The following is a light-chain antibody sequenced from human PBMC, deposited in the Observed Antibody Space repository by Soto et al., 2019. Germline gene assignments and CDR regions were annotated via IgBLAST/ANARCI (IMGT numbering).Light chain of an antibody. J-gene: IGKJ3*01. Sequence: DIVMTQTPLSLPVTLGQPASISCRSSRSLLHYDGNTYLSWLHQRPGQPPRLRISRISKRISGVPDRFSGSGAGTDFTLRISRVETEDVGVYYCMQATQFPFTFGPGTKVDFK. CDR1: RSLLHYDGNTY. CDR2: RIS. CDR3: MQATQFPFT. V-gene: IGKV2-24*01.